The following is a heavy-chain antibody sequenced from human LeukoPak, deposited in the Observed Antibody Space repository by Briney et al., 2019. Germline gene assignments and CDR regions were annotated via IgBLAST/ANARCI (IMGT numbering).Heavy chain of an antibody. D-gene: IGHD1-26*01. CDR3: AREASGSYCGAWFDP. CDR1: GGSISSSSYY. CDR2: IYYSGST. Sequence: PSETLSLTCTVSGGSISSSSYYWGWIRQPPGKGLEWIGSIYYSGSTYYNPSLKSRVTISVDTSKNQFSLKLSSVTAADTAVYYCAREASGSYCGAWFDPWGQGTLVTVSS. J-gene: IGHJ5*02. V-gene: IGHV4-39*07.